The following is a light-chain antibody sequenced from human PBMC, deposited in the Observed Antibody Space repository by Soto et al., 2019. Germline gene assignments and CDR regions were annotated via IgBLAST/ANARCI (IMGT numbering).Light chain of an antibody. CDR2: GAS. CDR3: QQYNNWPPLT. CDR1: QSVSSN. V-gene: IGKV3-15*01. J-gene: IGKJ4*01. Sequence: EIVMTQSPATLSVSPGERANLSCRVSQSVSSNLAWYQQKPGQAPRLLIYGASTRATGIPARFSGSGSGTECTLTISSLQSEDFAVYYCQQYNNWPPLTFGGGTKVEIK.